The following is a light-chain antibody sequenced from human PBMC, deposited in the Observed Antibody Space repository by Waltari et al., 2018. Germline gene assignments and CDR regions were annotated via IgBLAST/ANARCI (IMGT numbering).Light chain of an antibody. CDR3: QVWDDSSDHVV. CDR2: DAS. CDR1: NIGDRT. Sequence: SYVLTQPPSVSVAPGKTAMITCGADNIGDRTVHWYQQRQGQAPVLVVVDASDRPSGIPERFSGSNSGDTATLTISRVEAGDEADYSCQVWDDSSDHVVFGGGTKLTVL. J-gene: IGLJ2*01. V-gene: IGLV3-21*03.